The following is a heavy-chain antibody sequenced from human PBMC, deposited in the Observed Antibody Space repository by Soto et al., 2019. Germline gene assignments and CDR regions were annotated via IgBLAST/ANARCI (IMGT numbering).Heavy chain of an antibody. CDR2: INAGNGNT. J-gene: IGHJ4*02. CDR1: GYTFTSYA. V-gene: IGHV1-3*01. D-gene: IGHD2-8*01. Sequence: ASVKVSCKASGYTFTSYAMHWVRQAPGQRLEWMGWINAGNGNTKYSQKFQGRVTITRDTSASTAYMELSSLRSEDTAVYYCARDTLYCTNGVCYFIAVAGLDYWGQGTLVTVSS. CDR3: ARDTLYCTNGVCYFIAVAGLDY.